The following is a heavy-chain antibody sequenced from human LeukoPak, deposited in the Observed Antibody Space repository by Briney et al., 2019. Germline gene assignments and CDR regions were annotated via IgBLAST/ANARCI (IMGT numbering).Heavy chain of an antibody. CDR3: ARVSFSSGWWRTTYYFDY. J-gene: IGHJ4*02. CDR1: GFTFSSYW. D-gene: IGHD6-19*01. CDR2: IKQDGSEK. Sequence: GGSLRLSCAASGFTFSSYWMSWVRQAPGKGLEWVANIKQDGSEKYYVDSVKGRFTISRDNAKNSLYLQMNSLRAEDTAVYYCARVSFSSGWWRTTYYFDYWGQGTLVTVSS. V-gene: IGHV3-7*01.